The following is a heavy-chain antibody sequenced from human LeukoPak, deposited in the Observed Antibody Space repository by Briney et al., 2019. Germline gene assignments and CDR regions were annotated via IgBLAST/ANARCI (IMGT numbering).Heavy chain of an antibody. J-gene: IGHJ4*02. CDR1: GYTFTSYG. CDR3: ARGASSSWYGDY. Sequence: ASVKVSCKASGYTFTSYGISWVRQAPGQGLEWMGWISAYNGNTNYAQKLQGRVTMATDTSTRTAYMELRSLRYDDTAVYYCARGASSSWYGDYWGQGTLVTVSS. V-gene: IGHV1-18*01. D-gene: IGHD6-13*01. CDR2: ISAYNGNT.